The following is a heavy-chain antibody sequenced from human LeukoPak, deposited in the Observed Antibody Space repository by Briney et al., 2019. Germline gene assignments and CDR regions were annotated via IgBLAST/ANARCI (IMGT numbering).Heavy chain of an antibody. CDR1: GYTFTSYG. J-gene: IGHJ6*02. V-gene: IGHV1-18*01. CDR2: ISAYNGNT. D-gene: IGHD6-19*01. CDR3: ARDGTSGWPQNYYYYGMDV. Sequence: ASVKVSCKASGYTFTSYGISWVRQAPGQGLEWMGWISAYNGNTNYAQKLQGRVTMTTDTSTSTAYMELRSLGSDDTAVYYCARDGTSGWPQNYYYYGMDVWGQGTTVTVSS.